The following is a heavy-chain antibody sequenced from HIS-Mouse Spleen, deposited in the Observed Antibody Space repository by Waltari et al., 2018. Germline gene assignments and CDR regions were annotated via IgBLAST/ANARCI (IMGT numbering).Heavy chain of an antibody. J-gene: IGHJ3*02. CDR3: ARDGYSGYGHDAFDI. CDR1: GGSISSSSYY. D-gene: IGHD5-12*01. CDR2: IYYSGSP. Sequence: QLQLQESGPGLVKPSETLSLTCTVSGGSISSSSYYWGWIRQPPGKGLEWIGRIYYSGSPYYNPPLKSRVTISVDTSKNQFSLKLSSVTAADTAVYYCARDGYSGYGHDAFDIWGQGTMVTVSS. V-gene: IGHV4-39*07.